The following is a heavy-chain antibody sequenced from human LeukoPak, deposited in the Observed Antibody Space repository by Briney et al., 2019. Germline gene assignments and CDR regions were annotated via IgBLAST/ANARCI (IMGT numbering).Heavy chain of an antibody. D-gene: IGHD6-13*01. CDR2: IYYSGST. J-gene: IGHJ4*02. CDR1: GGSFSSSSYY. CDR3: ARQMGSSWYSSPGRSDY. Sequence: SETLSLTCTVSGGSFSSSSYYWGWIRQPPGKGLEWIGSIYYSGSTYYNPSLKSRVTISVDTSKNQFSLKLSSVTAADTAVYYCARQMGSSWYSSPGRSDYWGQGTLVTVSS. V-gene: IGHV4-39*01.